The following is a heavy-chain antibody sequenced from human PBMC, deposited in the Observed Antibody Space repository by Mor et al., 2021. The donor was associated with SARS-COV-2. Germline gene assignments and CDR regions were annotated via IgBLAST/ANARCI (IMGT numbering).Heavy chain of an antibody. D-gene: IGHD1-7*01. CDR3: VKHLVRTHDY. J-gene: IGHJ4*02. Sequence: DSVKGRFTISRDIVKNTVYLQMNSLRAEDTALYHCVKHLVRTHDYWGQGTLVTVSS. V-gene: IGHV3-23*01.